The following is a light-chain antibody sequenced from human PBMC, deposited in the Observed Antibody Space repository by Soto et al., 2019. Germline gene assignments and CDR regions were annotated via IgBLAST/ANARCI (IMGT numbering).Light chain of an antibody. CDR1: SSDVGGYNY. CDR3: SSYTSSSTLV. V-gene: IGLV2-14*03. J-gene: IGLJ2*01. Sequence: QSVLTQPASVSGSPGQSITISCTGTSSDVGGYNYVSWYQQHPDKAPKLVIYAVSDRPSGVSSRFSGSKSGNTASLTISGLQVEDEADYYCSSYTSSSTLVFGGGTKLTVL. CDR2: AVS.